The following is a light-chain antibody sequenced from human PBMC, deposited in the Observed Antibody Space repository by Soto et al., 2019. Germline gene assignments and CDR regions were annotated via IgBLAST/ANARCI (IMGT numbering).Light chain of an antibody. J-gene: IGLJ1*01. V-gene: IGLV2-14*01. CDR3: SSYTSSTPWV. Sequence: QSVLTQPATVSESPGQSITISCTGTSSDVGGYNYVSWYQQHPGKAPKLMIYDVSNRPSGVSNRFSGSKSGNTASLTISGLQAEDEADYYCSSYTSSTPWVFGTGTKLTVL. CDR1: SSDVGGYNY. CDR2: DVS.